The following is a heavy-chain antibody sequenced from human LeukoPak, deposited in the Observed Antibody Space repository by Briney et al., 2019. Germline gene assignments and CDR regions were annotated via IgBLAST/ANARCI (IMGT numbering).Heavy chain of an antibody. CDR2: INHSGST. CDR3: ARGRRGPNRRYDAFDI. D-gene: IGHD1-14*01. J-gene: IGHJ3*02. Sequence: SETLTLPCAVYGGSFSGYYWSWIRQPPGKGLEWIGEINHSGSTNYNPSLKSRVTISVDTSKNQFSLKLSSVTAADTAVYYCARGRRGPNRRYDAFDIWGQGTMVTVSS. CDR1: GGSFSGYY. V-gene: IGHV4-34*01.